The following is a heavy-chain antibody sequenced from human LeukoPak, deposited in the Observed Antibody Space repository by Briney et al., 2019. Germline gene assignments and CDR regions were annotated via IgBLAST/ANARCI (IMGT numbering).Heavy chain of an antibody. V-gene: IGHV4-39*01. CDR3: ARVLPQWLARYYFDC. CDR1: GDSISSSSYY. D-gene: IGHD6-19*01. CDR2: IYYSGST. Sequence: SETLSLTCTVSGDSISSSSYYWGWIRRPPGKGLEWIGTIYYSGSTYYSPSLESRVTISIDTSKNQFSLRLNSVTAADTAVYYCARVLPQWLARYYFDCWGQGTLVTVSS. J-gene: IGHJ4*02.